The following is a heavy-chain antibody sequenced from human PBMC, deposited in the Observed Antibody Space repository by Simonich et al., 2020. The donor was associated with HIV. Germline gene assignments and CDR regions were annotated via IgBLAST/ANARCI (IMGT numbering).Heavy chain of an antibody. CDR2: ISWNSGSR. J-gene: IGHJ4*02. Sequence: EVQLVESGGGLVQPGRSLRLSCAASGFTFGDYAMHWVRQAPGKGLEWGSGISWNSGSRGYADSVKGRFTISRDNAKNSLYLQMNSLRAEDTALYYCAKDKGANYGSGSPVYWGQGTLVTVSS. CDR1: GFTFGDYA. D-gene: IGHD3-10*01. CDR3: AKDKGANYGSGSPVY. V-gene: IGHV3-9*01.